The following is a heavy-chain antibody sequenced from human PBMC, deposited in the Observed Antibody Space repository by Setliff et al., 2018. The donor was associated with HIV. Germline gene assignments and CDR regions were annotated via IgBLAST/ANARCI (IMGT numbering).Heavy chain of an antibody. V-gene: IGHV5-51*01. CDR2: IYPDDSNI. Sequence: PGESLKISCKGSAYSFTSYWITWVRQMPGKGLQWMGIIYPDDSNIRYNPSFQNQVTISADKSITTAYLQINNLKASDTATYYCARRDGRSMNAFQIWGPGTVVTVSS. J-gene: IGHJ3*01. CDR3: ARRDGRSMNAFQI. CDR1: AYSFTSYW. D-gene: IGHD6-13*01.